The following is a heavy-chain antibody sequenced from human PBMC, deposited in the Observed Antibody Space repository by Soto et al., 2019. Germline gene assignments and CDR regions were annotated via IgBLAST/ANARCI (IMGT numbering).Heavy chain of an antibody. Sequence: SLTCTVSGGSVTNSSYYWGWIRQSPGKGLEWIGSVYCRGRSYSKSSVKSRVTISVDTSKNRFSLSLNSVTASDTAVYFCVSQRTTVPTQAYFDYWGPGALVTVSS. CDR1: GGSVTNSSYY. CDR3: VSQRTTVPTQAYFDY. J-gene: IGHJ4*02. V-gene: IGHV4-39*01. D-gene: IGHD4-17*01. CDR2: VYCRGRS.